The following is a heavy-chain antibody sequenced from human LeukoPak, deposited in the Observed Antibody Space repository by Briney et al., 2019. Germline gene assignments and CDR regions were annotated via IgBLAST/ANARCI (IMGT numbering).Heavy chain of an antibody. D-gene: IGHD3-22*01. V-gene: IGHV4-34*01. J-gene: IGHJ4*02. CDR2: INHSGYT. Sequence: SETLSLTCAVSGESSFSSYYWSWIRQPPGGALEWIGEINHSGYTNYNPSLMSRVTLSIDLSKNQFSLRLTAVTAADTAVYYCSRQVVGIDYWGQGILVTVSS. CDR3: SRQVVGIDY. CDR1: GESSFSSYY.